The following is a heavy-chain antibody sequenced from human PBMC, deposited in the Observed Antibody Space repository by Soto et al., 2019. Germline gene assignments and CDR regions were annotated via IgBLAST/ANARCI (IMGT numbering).Heavy chain of an antibody. D-gene: IGHD5-12*01. CDR3: ARGMGTNTGARIYGMDV. CDR2: KYYSGST. V-gene: IGHV4-59*01. CDR1: GSSIRGYY. Sequence: SETLSLTCTVSGSSIRGYYWSWIRQSPGKGLEWIGHKYYSGSTNYNPSLKSRVTISVDPSKSQFSLNLNSVTAADTAVYYCARGMGTNTGARIYGMDVWGQGTTVTVSS. J-gene: IGHJ6*02.